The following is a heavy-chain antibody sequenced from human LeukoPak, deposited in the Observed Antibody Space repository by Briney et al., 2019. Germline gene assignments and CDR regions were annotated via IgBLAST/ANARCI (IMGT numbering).Heavy chain of an antibody. D-gene: IGHD1-7*01. CDR3: ASAPTFGTGTTGLDP. V-gene: IGHV3-30*03. CDR1: GFTFSNYG. J-gene: IGHJ5*02. CDR2: ISYDGSNK. Sequence: GGPLRLSCAASGFTFSNYGMHWVRQAPGKGLEWVAVISYDGSNKYYADSVKGRFTISRDNSKNTLYLQMNSLRAEDTAVYYCASAPTFGTGTTGLDPWGQGTLVTVSS.